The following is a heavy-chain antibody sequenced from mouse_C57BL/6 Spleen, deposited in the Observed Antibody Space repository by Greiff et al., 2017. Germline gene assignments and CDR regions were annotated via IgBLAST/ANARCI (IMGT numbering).Heavy chain of an antibody. V-gene: IGHV1-54*01. CDR1: GYAFTNYL. Sequence: QVQLKESGAELVRPGTSVKVSCKASGYAFTNYLIEWVKQRPGQGLEWIGVINPGSGGTTYNEKFKGKATLTADKSSSTAYMQLSSLTSEDSAVYFCARGAWDGRLAYWGQGTLVTVSA. CDR3: ARGAWDGRLAY. D-gene: IGHD2-3*01. CDR2: INPGSGGT. J-gene: IGHJ3*01.